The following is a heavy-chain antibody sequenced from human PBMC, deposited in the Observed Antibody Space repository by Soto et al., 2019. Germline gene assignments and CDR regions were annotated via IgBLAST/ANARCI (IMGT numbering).Heavy chain of an antibody. D-gene: IGHD3-9*01. CDR3: AKDYDRLPGVPHFDS. CDR1: GFIFSNYA. CDR2: LSGSGGRT. V-gene: IGHV3-23*01. Sequence: EVQLLESGGGLVQPGGSLRLSCAASGFIFSNYAMNWVRQAPGKGLEWVSGLSGSGGRTHYADSVKGRFTISRDNSKNTLFLQMNSLRAEDTAVYYCAKDYDRLPGVPHFDSWGQGTLVTVSS. J-gene: IGHJ4*02.